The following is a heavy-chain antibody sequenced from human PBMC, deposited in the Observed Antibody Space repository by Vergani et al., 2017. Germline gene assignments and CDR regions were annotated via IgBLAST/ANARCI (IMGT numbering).Heavy chain of an antibody. D-gene: IGHD6-13*01. CDR2: INHSGST. CDR1: GGSFIGYY. CDR3: ARVGMRIAAAVTG. J-gene: IGHJ4*02. V-gene: IGHV4-34*01. Sequence: QVQLQQWGAGLLKPSETLSPTCAVYGGSFIGYYWSWIRQPPGKGLEWIGEINHSGSTNYNPSLKSRVTISVDTSKNQFSLKLSSVTAADTTVYYCARVGMRIAAAVTGWGQGTLVTVSS.